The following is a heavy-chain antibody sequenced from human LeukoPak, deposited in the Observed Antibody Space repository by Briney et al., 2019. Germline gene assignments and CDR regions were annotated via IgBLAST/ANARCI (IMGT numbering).Heavy chain of an antibody. CDR1: GFSLSNARMG. CDR2: IFSNDEK. J-gene: IGHJ4*02. Sequence: KSGPTLVKPTQTLTLTCTVSGFSLSNARMGVSWIRQPPGKALEWLANIFSNDEKSYSTSLKSRLTISKDTSKSQVVLTMTNMDPVDTATYYCARSGGYCSGGTCFHFDYWGQGTLVTVSS. D-gene: IGHD2-15*01. V-gene: IGHV2-26*01. CDR3: ARSGGYCSGGTCFHFDY.